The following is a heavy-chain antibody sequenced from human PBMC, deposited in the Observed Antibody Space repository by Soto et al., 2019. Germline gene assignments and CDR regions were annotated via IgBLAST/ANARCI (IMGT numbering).Heavy chain of an antibody. V-gene: IGHV5-10-1*01. CDR2: IDPSNSYI. J-gene: IGHJ3*02. CDR3: ARQALHTASNAFDI. CDR1: GYSFTTHW. Sequence: PGESLKISCQGSGYSFTTHWITWVRQTPGKGLEWMGRIDPSNSYINYSPSFQGHATISADKSISTAYLQWSGLKASDTAMYYCARQALHTASNAFDIWGQGTMVTVSS. D-gene: IGHD4-17*01.